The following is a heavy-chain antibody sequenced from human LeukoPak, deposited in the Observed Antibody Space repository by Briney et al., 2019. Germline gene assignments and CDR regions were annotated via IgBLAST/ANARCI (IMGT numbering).Heavy chain of an antibody. CDR3: ARDPDDYGDYDGY. Sequence: ASVKVSCTASGYTFTGYYMHWVRQAPGQGLEWMGWINPNSGGTNYAQKFQGRVTMTRDTSISTAYMELSRLRSDDTAVYYCARDPDDYGDYDGYWGQGTLVTVSS. V-gene: IGHV1-2*02. D-gene: IGHD4-17*01. CDR1: GYTFTGYY. CDR2: INPNSGGT. J-gene: IGHJ4*02.